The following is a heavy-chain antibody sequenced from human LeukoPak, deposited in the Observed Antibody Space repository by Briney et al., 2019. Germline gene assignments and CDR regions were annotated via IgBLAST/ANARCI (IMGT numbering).Heavy chain of an antibody. CDR1: GFTFSGSC. D-gene: IGHD3-10*01. V-gene: IGHV3-73*01. J-gene: IGHJ4*02. Sequence: GGSLRLSCAPSGFTFSGSCMHWVRQASGKGLEWVGRIRSKANSYATAYAASVKGRFTISRDDSKNTAYLQMNSLKTEDTAVYYCTPAGGSGSYSGYWGQGTLVTVSS. CDR3: TPAGGSGSYSGY. CDR2: IRSKANSYAT.